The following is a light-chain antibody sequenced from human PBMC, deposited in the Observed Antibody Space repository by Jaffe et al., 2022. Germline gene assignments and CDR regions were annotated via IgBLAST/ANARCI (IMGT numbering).Light chain of an antibody. J-gene: IGLJ2*01. CDR2: EVS. CDR1: SSDVGSYNL. V-gene: IGLV2-23*02. Sequence: QSALTQPASVSGSLGQSITISCTGTSSDVGSYNLVSWYQQHPGKAPKLMIYEVSKRPSGVSNRFSGSKSGNTASLTISGLQTEDEADYYCCSYSGSNTAVLFGGGTKLTVL. CDR3: CSYSGSNTAVL.